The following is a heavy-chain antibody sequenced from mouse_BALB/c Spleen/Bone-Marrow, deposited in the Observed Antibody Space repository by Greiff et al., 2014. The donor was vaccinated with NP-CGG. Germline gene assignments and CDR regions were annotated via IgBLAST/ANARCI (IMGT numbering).Heavy chain of an antibody. D-gene: IGHD2-1*01. J-gene: IGHJ4*01. Sequence: QVQLKESGPGLVAPSQSLSITCTVSGFSLTSYGVHWVRQPPGKGLEWLGVIWAGGSTNYNSALMSRLSISKDKSKSQVFLKMNILQTDDTAMYYCARGYGNLAMDYWGQGTSVTVSS. V-gene: IGHV2-9*02. CDR2: IWAGGST. CDR1: GFSLTSYG. CDR3: ARGYGNLAMDY.